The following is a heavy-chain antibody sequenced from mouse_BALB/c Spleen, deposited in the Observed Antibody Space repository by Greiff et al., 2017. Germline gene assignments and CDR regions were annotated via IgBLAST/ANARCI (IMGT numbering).Heavy chain of an antibody. D-gene: IGHD2-13*01. CDR1: GFTFSSYT. J-gene: IGHJ4*01. V-gene: IGHV5-6-4*01. CDR3: TRDRGEGGMDY. Sequence: EVKLEESGGGLVKPGGSLKLSCAASGFTFSSYTMSWVRQTPEKRLEWVATISSGGSYTYYPDSVKGRFTISRDNAKNTLYLQMSSLKSEDTAMYYCTRDRGEGGMDYWGQGTSVTVSS. CDR2: ISSGGSYT.